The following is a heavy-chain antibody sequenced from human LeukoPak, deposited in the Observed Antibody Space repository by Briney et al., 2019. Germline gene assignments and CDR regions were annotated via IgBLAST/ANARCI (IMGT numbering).Heavy chain of an antibody. D-gene: IGHD2-2*01. CDR1: GFTFDDYG. V-gene: IGHV3-20*04. CDR3: ARGYCSSTSSYFDY. J-gene: IGHJ4*02. Sequence: GGSLRLSCAASGFTFDDYGMSWVRQAPGKGREWVFGINSNAGSTSYAHSVNGRFTISRDNANISLYLQMNSLRAEDTALYYCARGYCSSTSSYFDYWGQGTLVTVSS. CDR2: INSNAGST.